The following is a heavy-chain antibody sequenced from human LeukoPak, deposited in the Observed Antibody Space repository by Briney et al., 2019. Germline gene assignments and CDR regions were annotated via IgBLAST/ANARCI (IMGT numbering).Heavy chain of an antibody. V-gene: IGHV3-21*01. Sequence: GGSLRLSCAASGFTFSSYSMNWVCQAPGKGLEWVSSISSSSSYIYYADSVKGRFTISRDNAKNSLYLQMNSLRAEDTAVYYCARCPYRYYDSSGYSNRFDYWGQGTLVTVSS. CDR2: ISSSSSYI. J-gene: IGHJ4*02. CDR3: ARCPYRYYDSSGYSNRFDY. CDR1: GFTFSSYS. D-gene: IGHD3-22*01.